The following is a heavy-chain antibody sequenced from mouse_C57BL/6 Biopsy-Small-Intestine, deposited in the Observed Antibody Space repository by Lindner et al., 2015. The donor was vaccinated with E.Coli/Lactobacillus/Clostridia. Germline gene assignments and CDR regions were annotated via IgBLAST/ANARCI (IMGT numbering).Heavy chain of an antibody. CDR1: GYSITSGYY. D-gene: IGHD4-1*01. J-gene: IGHJ1*03. CDR2: ISSDGDN. V-gene: IGHV3-6*01. CDR3: ARGELTGLYWHFDV. Sequence: VQLQESGPGLVKPSQSLSLTCSVTGYSITSGYYWNWIRQFPGNKLEWMGYISSDGDNNYNPSLKNRISITRDTSKNQFFLKLNSVTTEDTATYYCARGELTGLYWHFDVWGTGTTVTVSS.